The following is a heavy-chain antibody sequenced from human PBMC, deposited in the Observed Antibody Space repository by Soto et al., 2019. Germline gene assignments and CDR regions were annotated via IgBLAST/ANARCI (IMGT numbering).Heavy chain of an antibody. CDR2: IYYSGST. V-gene: IGHV4-59*08. Sequence: QVQLQESGPGLVKPSETLSLTCTVSGGSISSYYYSWIRQPPGKGLEWIGYIYYSGSTNYNPSLTRRVTLSVDTSKNQFSLKLSSVTAADTAVYYCARRGIFGVFDYWGQGTLVTVSS. CDR1: GGSISSYY. J-gene: IGHJ4*02. CDR3: ARRGIFGVFDY. D-gene: IGHD3-3*01.